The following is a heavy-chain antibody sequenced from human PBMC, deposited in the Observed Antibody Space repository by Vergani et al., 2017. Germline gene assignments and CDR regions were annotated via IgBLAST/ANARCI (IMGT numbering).Heavy chain of an antibody. D-gene: IGHD2-2*01. J-gene: IGHJ2*01. V-gene: IGHV3-21*01. CDR2: ISSSSSYI. CDR3: AREGCSSTSCYAGWYFDL. Sequence: ELQLVESGGGLVKPEGSLRLSCAASGFTFSSYSMNWVRQAPGKGLEWVSSISSSSSYIYYADSVKGRFTISRDNAKNSLYLQMNSLRAEDTAVYYCAREGCSSTSCYAGWYFDLWGRGTLVTVSS. CDR1: GFTFSSYS.